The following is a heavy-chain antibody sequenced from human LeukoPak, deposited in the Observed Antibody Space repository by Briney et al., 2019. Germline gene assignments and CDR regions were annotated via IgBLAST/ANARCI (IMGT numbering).Heavy chain of an antibody. CDR3: ARAPKFRLVGVPKGPFDP. V-gene: IGHV1-69*13. J-gene: IGHJ5*02. Sequence: ASVKVSCKASGYTFTSYDINWVRQATGQGLEWMGGIIPIFGTANYAQKFQGRVTITADESTSTAYMELSSLRSEDTAVYYCARAPKFRLVGVPKGPFDPWGQGTLVTVSS. CDR2: IIPIFGTA. CDR1: GYTFTSYD. D-gene: IGHD1-26*01.